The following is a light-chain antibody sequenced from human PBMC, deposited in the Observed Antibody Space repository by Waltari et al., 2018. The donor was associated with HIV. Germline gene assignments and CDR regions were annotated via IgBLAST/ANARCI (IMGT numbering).Light chain of an antibody. Sequence: EIVMTQSPATLYVSPGDRTILSCRASQSVTSNLAWYKQKPGQAPRLLIHGASTRATGIPARFSGGGSGTDFTLTITSLQSEDSGFYYCQQYGSWPLTFGGGTKVEIK. J-gene: IGKJ4*01. CDR3: QQYGSWPLT. CDR2: GAS. CDR1: QSVTSN. V-gene: IGKV3-15*01.